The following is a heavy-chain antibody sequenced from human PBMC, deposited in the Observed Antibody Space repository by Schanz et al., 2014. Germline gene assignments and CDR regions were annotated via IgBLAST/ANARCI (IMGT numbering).Heavy chain of an antibody. J-gene: IGHJ3*02. Sequence: QVQLVQSGAEVKKPGSSMKVSCKASGGTFNSYTINWVRQAPGQGLEWMGRIIPILGIANYAQRFQDRVRITADKSSSTAYMELSSLRSDDTAVYYCARGGGPEDVFDIWGQGTILTVSS. CDR3: ARGGGPEDVFDI. D-gene: IGHD2-15*01. CDR1: GGTFNSYT. V-gene: IGHV1-69*02. CDR2: IIPILGIA.